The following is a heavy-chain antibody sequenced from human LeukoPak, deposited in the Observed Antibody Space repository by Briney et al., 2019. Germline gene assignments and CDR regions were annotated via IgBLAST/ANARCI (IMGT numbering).Heavy chain of an antibody. J-gene: IGHJ3*02. CDR1: GGSFSGYY. Sequence: SETLSLTCAVYGGSFSGYYWSWIRQPPGKGLEWIGEINHSGSTNYNPSLKSRVTISVDTSKNQFSLKLSSVTAADTAVYSCARAQPPFDAFDIWGQGTMVTVSS. D-gene: IGHD2-2*01. CDR3: ARAQPPFDAFDI. CDR2: INHSGST. V-gene: IGHV4-34*01.